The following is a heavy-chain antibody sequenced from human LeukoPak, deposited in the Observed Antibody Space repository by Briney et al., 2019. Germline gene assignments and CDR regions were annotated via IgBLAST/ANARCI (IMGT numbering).Heavy chain of an antibody. CDR1: GFTFDDYA. CDR3: AKADGPKWLRLPHYYYYGMDV. CDR2: ISWNSGSI. D-gene: IGHD5-12*01. V-gene: IGHV3-9*01. J-gene: IGHJ6*02. Sequence: GGSLRLSCAASGFTFDDYAMHWVRQAPGKGLEWVSGISWNSGSIGYADSVKGRFTISRDNAKNSLYLQMNSLRAEDTALYYCAKADGPKWLRLPHYYYYGMDVWGQGTTVTVSS.